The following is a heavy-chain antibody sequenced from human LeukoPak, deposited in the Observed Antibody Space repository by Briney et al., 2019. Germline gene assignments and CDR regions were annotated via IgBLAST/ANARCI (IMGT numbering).Heavy chain of an antibody. D-gene: IGHD3-3*01. V-gene: IGHV3-7*01. CDR2: IKQDGSEK. Sequence: GGSLRLSCAASGFTFSTYWLSWVRQAPGKGLEWVANIKQDGSEKYYVDSVKGRFTISRDNAKNSLYLQMNSLRAEDTAVYYCARDYQYYDFWSGYYDYYYYMDDWGKGTTVTVSS. J-gene: IGHJ6*03. CDR3: ARDYQYYDFWSGYYDYYYYMDD. CDR1: GFTFSTYW.